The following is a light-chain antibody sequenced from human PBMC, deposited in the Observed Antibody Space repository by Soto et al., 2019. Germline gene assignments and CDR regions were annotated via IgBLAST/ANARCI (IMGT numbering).Light chain of an antibody. CDR2: DVN. CDR3: SSYTTSGSVV. Sequence: QSVLTQPASVSGSPGQSIALSCIGTSSDVGVYNYVSWYQQHPGKAPKLVIYDVNNRPSGVSNRFSGSKSGNTASLTISGLQAEDEADYYCSSYTTSGSVVFGGGTKLTVL. J-gene: IGLJ2*01. CDR1: SSDVGVYNY. V-gene: IGLV2-14*03.